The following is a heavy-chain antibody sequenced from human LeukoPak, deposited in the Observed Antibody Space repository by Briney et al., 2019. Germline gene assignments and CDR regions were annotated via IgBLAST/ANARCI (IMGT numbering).Heavy chain of an antibody. CDR3: ARYGYSSGWYYAFDI. J-gene: IGHJ3*02. V-gene: IGHV7-4-1*02. CDR2: INTNTGNP. Sequence: ASVKVSCKASGYTFTNYAVNWVRQAPGQGLEWMGWINTNTGNPTYAQGFTGRFVFSLDTSVSTAYLQISSLKAEDTAVYYCARYGYSSGWYYAFDIWGQGTMVTVSS. D-gene: IGHD6-19*01. CDR1: GYTFTNYA.